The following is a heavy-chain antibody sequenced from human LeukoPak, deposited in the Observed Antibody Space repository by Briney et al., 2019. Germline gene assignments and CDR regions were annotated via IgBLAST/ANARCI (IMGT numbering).Heavy chain of an antibody. D-gene: IGHD3-22*01. CDR2: IHYSGSI. V-gene: IGHV4-59*12. J-gene: IGHJ2*01. Sequence: SETLSLTCTVSGGSISSYYWSWIRQPPGKGLEWIGYIHYSGSINYNPALKSRVTISVDTSKKQFSLKLSSVTAADTAVYYCARDIGYYDSSGYFWYFDLWGRGTLVTVSS. CDR3: ARDIGYYDSSGYFWYFDL. CDR1: GGSISSYY.